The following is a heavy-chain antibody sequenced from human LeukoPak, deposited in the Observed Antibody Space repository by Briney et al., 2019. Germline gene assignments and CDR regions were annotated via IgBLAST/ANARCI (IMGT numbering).Heavy chain of an antibody. CDR1: GGSISSYY. D-gene: IGHD3-22*01. Sequence: SETLSLTCTVSGGSISSYYWSWIRQPPGKGLEWIGYIYYSGSTNYNPSLKSRVTISVDTSKNQFSLKLSSVTAADTAVYYCARVGFYYDSSARDRIGGPPQDAFDIWGQGTMVTVSS. J-gene: IGHJ3*02. V-gene: IGHV4-59*01. CDR2: IYYSGST. CDR3: ARVGFYYDSSARDRIGGPPQDAFDI.